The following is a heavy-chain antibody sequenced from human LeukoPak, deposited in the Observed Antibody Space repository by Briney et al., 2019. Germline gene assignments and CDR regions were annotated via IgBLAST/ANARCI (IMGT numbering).Heavy chain of an antibody. CDR1: GGTFSSYA. CDR3: ARGISSGGYCSGGSCYSARGWFDP. V-gene: IGHV1-18*01. CDR2: ISAYNGNT. D-gene: IGHD2-15*01. Sequence: ASVKVSCKASGGTFSSYAISWVRQAPGQGLEWMGWISAYNGNTNYAQKLQGRVTMTTDTSTSTAYMELRSLRSDDTAVYYCARGISSGGYCSGGSCYSARGWFDPWGQGTLVTVSS. J-gene: IGHJ5*02.